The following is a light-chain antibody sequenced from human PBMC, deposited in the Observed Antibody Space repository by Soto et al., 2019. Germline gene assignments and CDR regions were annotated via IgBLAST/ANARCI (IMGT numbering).Light chain of an antibody. Sequence: QSALTQPASVSLSPGQSITMSCTGTSSDIGTYNYVSWYQQHPGKAPKLMIFEVSNRPSGVSYRFSGSKSDNTASLTISGLQAEDEADYYCCSYTRSNTYVFGTGTKV. CDR1: SSDIGTYNY. CDR2: EVS. CDR3: CSYTRSNTYV. J-gene: IGLJ1*01. V-gene: IGLV2-14*01.